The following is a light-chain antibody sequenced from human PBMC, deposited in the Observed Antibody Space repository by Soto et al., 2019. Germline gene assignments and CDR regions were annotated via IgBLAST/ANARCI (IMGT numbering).Light chain of an antibody. Sequence: DIQMTQSPSTLSASVGDSVTITCRASHSISTWLAWYQQKPGKAPKSLIYDASILESGVPSRFSGSGSGTEFTLTITSLQPDDFATYYCQQYNSFSWTFGQGTKVEI. CDR3: QQYNSFSWT. CDR2: DAS. V-gene: IGKV1-5*01. CDR1: HSISTW. J-gene: IGKJ1*01.